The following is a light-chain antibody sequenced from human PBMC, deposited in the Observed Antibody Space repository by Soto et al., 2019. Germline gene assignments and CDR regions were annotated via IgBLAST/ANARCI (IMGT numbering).Light chain of an antibody. CDR1: QSISSY. Sequence: DIQSTQSPSSLSASLGARVTITCRASQSISSYLNWYQKQPGKDTHILIDAESRLQSGVPSRCSGSGSGTDFTLTISSLQPEDFATYYRQHSYSTATLGQGTRLEIK. V-gene: IGKV1-39*01. CDR3: QHSYSTAT. J-gene: IGKJ5*01. CDR2: AES.